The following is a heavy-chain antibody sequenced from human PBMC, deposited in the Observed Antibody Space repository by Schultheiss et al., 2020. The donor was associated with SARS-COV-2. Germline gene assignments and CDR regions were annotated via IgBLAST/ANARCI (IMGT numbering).Heavy chain of an antibody. CDR3: ARSPACGGDCA. V-gene: IGHV3-74*03. CDR1: GIDISTYW. Sequence: GGSLRLSCAASGIDISTYWMHWVRQAPGKGLVWVSRINSDAKSTTYAESVKGRFSISRDNAKNTVFLQMNSLRADDTAVYYCARSPACGGDCAWGQGTLVTVSS. D-gene: IGHD2-21*02. J-gene: IGHJ4*02. CDR2: INSDAKST.